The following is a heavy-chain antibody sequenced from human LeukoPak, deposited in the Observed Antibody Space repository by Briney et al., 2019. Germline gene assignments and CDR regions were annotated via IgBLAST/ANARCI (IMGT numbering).Heavy chain of an antibody. CDR2: ISYDGSNK. CDR3: AKRYSSGWGLDY. J-gene: IGHJ4*02. CDR1: GFTFSSYG. V-gene: IGHV3-30*18. D-gene: IGHD6-19*01. Sequence: GRSLRLSCAASGFTFSSYGMHWVRQAPGKGLEWVAVISYDGSNKYYADSVKGRFTISRDNSKNTLYLQMNSLRAEDTAVYYCAKRYSSGWGLDYWGQGTLVTVSS.